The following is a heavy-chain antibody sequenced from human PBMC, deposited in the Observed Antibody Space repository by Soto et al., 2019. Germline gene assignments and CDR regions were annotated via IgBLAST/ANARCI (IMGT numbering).Heavy chain of an antibody. CDR3: ARDRSYAMEV. J-gene: IGHJ6*02. V-gene: IGHV3-74*01. CDR1: GFSIRDYW. CDR2: INGDASST. Sequence: GGSLRLSCEASGFSIRDYWMHWVRQAPGEGLVWVSCINGDASSTTYADSVKGRSTISRDDAKNTVYLQMTSPRAEDTAVYFCARDRSYAMEVWGQGTRVTVSS.